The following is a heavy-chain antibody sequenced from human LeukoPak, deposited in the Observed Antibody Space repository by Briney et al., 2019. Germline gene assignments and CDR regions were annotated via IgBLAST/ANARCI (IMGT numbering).Heavy chain of an antibody. CDR2: IKQDGSEM. J-gene: IGHJ6*02. D-gene: IGHD3-16*01. Sequence: GGSRRLSCAASGFTFTIYWMNWVRQAPGKGLEWVANIKQDGSEMYYVDSVKGRFTISRDNAKNSVYLQMNSLRAEDTAVYYCARDAQRGGDLDVWGQRTTVTVSS. CDR1: GFTFTIYW. CDR3: ARDAQRGGDLDV. V-gene: IGHV3-7*01.